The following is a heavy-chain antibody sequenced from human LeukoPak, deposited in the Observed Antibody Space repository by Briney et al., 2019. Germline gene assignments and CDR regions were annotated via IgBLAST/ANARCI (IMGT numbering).Heavy chain of an antibody. D-gene: IGHD3-22*01. CDR1: GGSFSGYY. J-gene: IGHJ4*02. Sequence: PSETLSLTCAVYGGSFSGYYWSWIRQPPGKGLEWIGEINHSGSTNYNPSLKSRVTISVDTSKNQFSLKLSSVTAADTAVYYCARAGDSSGYAEFWGQGTLVTVSS. CDR3: ARAGDSSGYAEF. V-gene: IGHV4-34*01. CDR2: INHSGST.